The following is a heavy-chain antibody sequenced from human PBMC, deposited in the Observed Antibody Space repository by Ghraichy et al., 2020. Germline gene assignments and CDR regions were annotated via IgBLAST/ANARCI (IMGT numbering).Heavy chain of an antibody. J-gene: IGHJ6*02. CDR2: ISTSGST. D-gene: IGHD1-26*01. CDR1: GASMNTYH. Sequence: SETLSLTCTVSGASMNTYHWTWLRRSPGRGLEWIGFISTSGSTNYNPSLQSRVTISVDTPKNQFSLKLKSVTAADTAVYFCARRRRIDTRGEGLDVWGQGTTVVVSS. CDR3: ARRRRIDTRGEGLDV. V-gene: IGHV4-4*09.